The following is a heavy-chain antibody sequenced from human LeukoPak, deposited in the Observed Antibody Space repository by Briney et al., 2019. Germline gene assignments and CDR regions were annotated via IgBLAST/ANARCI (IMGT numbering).Heavy chain of an antibody. J-gene: IGHJ5*02. Sequence: GGSLRLSCAASGFTVSSNYMSWVRQAPGKGLEWVSVIYSGGSTYYADSVKGRFTISRDNSKNTLYLQMNSLRAEDTAVYYCARDLAQMYSSVGFTWGQGTLVTVSS. CDR3: ARDLAQMYSSVGFT. CDR1: GFTVSSNY. CDR2: IYSGGST. D-gene: IGHD6-19*01. V-gene: IGHV3-66*01.